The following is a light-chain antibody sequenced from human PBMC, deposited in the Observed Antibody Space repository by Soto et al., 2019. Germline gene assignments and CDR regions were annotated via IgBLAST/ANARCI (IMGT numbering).Light chain of an antibody. CDR2: DAS. V-gene: IGKV3-11*01. J-gene: IGKJ2*01. Sequence: EIVLTQSPATLSLSPGERATLSCRASQSVSSSLAWFQHKPGQAPRLLIYDASNRATGIPARFSGSGSGTAFTLTISSLEPENFAIYYFKRLSNWPRTFGQGPSWRSN. CDR1: QSVSSS. CDR3: KRLSNWPRT.